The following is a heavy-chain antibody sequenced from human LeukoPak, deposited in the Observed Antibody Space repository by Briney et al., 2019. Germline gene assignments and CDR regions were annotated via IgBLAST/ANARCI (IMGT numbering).Heavy chain of an antibody. CDR2: IIPIFGTA. Sequence: SVKVSCKASGGTFSSYAISWVRQAPGQGLEWMGGIIPIFGTANYAQKFQGRVTITTDESTSTAYMELSSLRSEDTAVYYCARGGVAKLGPLDLWGQGTLVTVSS. CDR1: GGTFSSYA. D-gene: IGHD7-27*01. CDR3: ARGGVAKLGPLDL. J-gene: IGHJ5*02. V-gene: IGHV1-69*05.